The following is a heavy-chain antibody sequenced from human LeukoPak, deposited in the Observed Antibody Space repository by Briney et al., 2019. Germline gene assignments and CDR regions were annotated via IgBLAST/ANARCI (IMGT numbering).Heavy chain of an antibody. D-gene: IGHD3-3*01. CDR1: GFTFSDYY. Sequence: GGSLRLSCAGSGFTFSDYYMSWIRQAPGKGVEWVSYISSSGSTIYYADSVKGRFTISRDNAKNSLYLQMNSLRVEDTAVYYCARDFWSGSPDWGQGTLVTVSS. V-gene: IGHV3-11*04. J-gene: IGHJ4*02. CDR3: ARDFWSGSPD. CDR2: ISSSGSTI.